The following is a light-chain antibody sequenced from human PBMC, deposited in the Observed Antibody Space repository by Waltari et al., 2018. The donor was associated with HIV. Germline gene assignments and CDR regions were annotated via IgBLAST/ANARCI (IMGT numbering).Light chain of an antibody. CDR1: SSNIATNY. Sequence: QSVLTQPPSVSATPGQKVTISCSGSSSNIATNYVSWYQHFPGTVPKVLIYDNPKRSSGMPDRFSGSKSGTSATLDISGLQTGDEAHYYCGTWDTSLSAWIFGTGTKVTVL. CDR3: GTWDTSLSAWI. CDR2: DNP. V-gene: IGLV1-51*01. J-gene: IGLJ1*01.